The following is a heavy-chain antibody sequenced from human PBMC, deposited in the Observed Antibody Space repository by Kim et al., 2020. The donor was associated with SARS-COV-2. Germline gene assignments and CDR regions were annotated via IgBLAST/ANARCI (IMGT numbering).Heavy chain of an antibody. CDR1: GGSISSGSYY. CDR3: IITRAAAGLDY. Sequence: SETLSLTCTVSGGSISSGSYYWSWIRQPAGKGLEWIGRIYTSGSTNYNPSLKSRVTISVDTSKNQFSLKLSSVTAADTAVYYCIITRAAAGLDYWGQGTLVTVSS. V-gene: IGHV4-61*02. J-gene: IGHJ4*02. D-gene: IGHD6-13*01. CDR2: IYTSGST.